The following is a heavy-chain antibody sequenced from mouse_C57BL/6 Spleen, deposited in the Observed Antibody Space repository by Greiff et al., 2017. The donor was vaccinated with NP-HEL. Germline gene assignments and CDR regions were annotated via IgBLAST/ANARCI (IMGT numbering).Heavy chain of an antibody. Sequence: VKLQESGAELVKPGASVKLSCKASGYTFTSYWMHWVKQRPGRGLEWIGRIDPNSGGTKYNEKFKSKATLTVDKPSSTAYMQLSSLTSEDSAVYYCARSGTVVAHWYFDVWGTGTTVTVSS. V-gene: IGHV1-72*01. J-gene: IGHJ1*03. CDR2: IDPNSGGT. D-gene: IGHD1-1*01. CDR3: ARSGTVVAHWYFDV. CDR1: GYTFTSYW.